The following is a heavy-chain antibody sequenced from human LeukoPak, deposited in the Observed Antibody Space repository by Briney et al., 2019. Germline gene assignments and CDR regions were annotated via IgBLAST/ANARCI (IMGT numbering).Heavy chain of an antibody. CDR2: IYYSGST. V-gene: IGHV4-59*08. CDR3: AGSGYSYGIDY. J-gene: IGHJ4*02. CDR1: GGSISSYY. Sequence: SETLSLTCTVSGGSISSYYWSWIRQPPGKGLEWIGYIYYSGSTNYNPSLKSRVTISVDTSKNQSSLKLSSVTAADTAVYYCAGSGYSYGIDYWGQGTLVTVSS. D-gene: IGHD5-18*01.